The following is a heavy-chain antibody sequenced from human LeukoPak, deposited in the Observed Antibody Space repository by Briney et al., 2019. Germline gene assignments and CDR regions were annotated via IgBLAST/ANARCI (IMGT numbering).Heavy chain of an antibody. CDR1: GFTFSSYA. Sequence: GRSLRLSCAASGFTFSSYAMHWVRQAPGKGLEWVALISYDGSNEYYADSVKGRFTISRDNSKNTLYLQMNSLRAEDTAVYYCARGYCSGGSCYDYWGQGTLVTVSS. V-gene: IGHV3-30-3*01. D-gene: IGHD2-15*01. J-gene: IGHJ4*02. CDR2: ISYDGSNE. CDR3: ARGYCSGGSCYDY.